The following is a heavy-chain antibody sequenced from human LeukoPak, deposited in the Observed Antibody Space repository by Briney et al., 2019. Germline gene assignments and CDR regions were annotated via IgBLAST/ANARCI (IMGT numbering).Heavy chain of an antibody. J-gene: IGHJ4*02. V-gene: IGHV3-74*01. CDR1: GFTFSTYW. D-gene: IGHD1-1*01. Sequence: AGSLRLSCTASGFTFSTYWMHWVRQAPGKGLVWVSRINGDGSSTSYADSVKGRFTISRDNAKNTLYLQMNSLRVEDTAVYYCASRWNFDYWGQGTLVPV. CDR2: INGDGSST. CDR3: ASRWNFDY.